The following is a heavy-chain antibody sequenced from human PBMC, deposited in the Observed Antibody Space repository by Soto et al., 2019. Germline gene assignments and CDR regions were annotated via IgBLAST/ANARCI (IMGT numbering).Heavy chain of an antibody. Sequence: ASVKVSCKASGYTFTSYGISWVRQAPGQGLEWMGWISVYNGNTDYAQKFQGRVTMTTDTSTSTAYMELRSLRSDDTAVYYCAASYDSGFDPWGQGTLVTVSS. CDR2: ISVYNGNT. CDR1: GYTFTSYG. D-gene: IGHD5-12*01. V-gene: IGHV1-18*04. CDR3: AASYDSGFDP. J-gene: IGHJ5*02.